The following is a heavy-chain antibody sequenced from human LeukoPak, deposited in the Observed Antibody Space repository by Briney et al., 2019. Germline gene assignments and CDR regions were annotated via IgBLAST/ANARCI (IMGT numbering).Heavy chain of an antibody. J-gene: IGHJ4*02. Sequence: PGGSLGLSCAASGFTFISYSINWVRQAPGKGLEWVSSISTNSHYIYYADSVKGRFTISRDNAKNSLYLQMHSLRAEDTAVYYCARGYYFDYWGQGTLVTVSS. CDR3: ARGYYFDY. V-gene: IGHV3-21*01. CDR2: ISTNSHYI. CDR1: GFTFISYS.